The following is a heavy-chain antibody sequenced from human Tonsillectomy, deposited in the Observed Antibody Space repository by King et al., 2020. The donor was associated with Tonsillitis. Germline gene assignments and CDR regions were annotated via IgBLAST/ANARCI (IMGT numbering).Heavy chain of an antibody. V-gene: IGHV3-30*04. Sequence: VQLVESGGGVVRPGKSLRLSCAASGFTFSTYAMHWVRQAPGKGLEWMTIISSDGRKTNYANSVKGRFTISRDNSNNILYLNMNSLRAEDTAVYYCAGWLKRPASGMDVWGQGTTVTVS. D-gene: IGHD3-22*01. CDR2: ISSDGRKT. J-gene: IGHJ6*02. CDR3: AGWLKRPASGMDV. CDR1: GFTFSTYA.